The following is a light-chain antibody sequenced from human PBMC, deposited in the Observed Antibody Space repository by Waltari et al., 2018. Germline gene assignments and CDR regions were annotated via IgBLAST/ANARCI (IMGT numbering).Light chain of an antibody. CDR2: KAS. Sequence: DIQMTQSPSTLSASVGDRVTITCRASQSISSWLAWYQQKPGKAPKLLIYKASSLESGVPSRFSCSGSGTEFTLTISSLQPDDFATYYCQQYNSFLTFGGGTKVEIK. CDR1: QSISSW. J-gene: IGKJ4*01. V-gene: IGKV1-5*03. CDR3: QQYNSFLT.